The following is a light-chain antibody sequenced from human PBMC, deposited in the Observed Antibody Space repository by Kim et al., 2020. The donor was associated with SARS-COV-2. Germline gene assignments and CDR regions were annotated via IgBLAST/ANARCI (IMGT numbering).Light chain of an antibody. CDR2: EVS. Sequence: HAHTTSATGSTSGVCGLDIVSWYQHKPDEAPQHFIYEVSQRPTGVPHRCSGSESGNPASLTVSGLQAEDEADYYCSSYASSNNLVFGTGTKVTVL. V-gene: IGLV2-8*01. CDR3: SSYASSNNLV. CDR1: TSGVCGLDI. J-gene: IGLJ1*01.